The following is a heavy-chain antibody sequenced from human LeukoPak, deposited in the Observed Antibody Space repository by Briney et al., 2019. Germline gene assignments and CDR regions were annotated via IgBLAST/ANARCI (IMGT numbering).Heavy chain of an antibody. D-gene: IGHD2-2*02. CDR3: ARATPIVVVPAAILGWFDP. V-gene: IGHV4-34*01. J-gene: IGHJ5*02. Sequence: PGGSLRLSCAASGFTFSSYVMSWVRQAPGKGLEWIGEINHSGSTNYNPSLKSRVTISVDTSKNQFSLKLSSVTAADTAVYYCARATPIVVVPAAILGWFDPWGQGTLVTVSS. CDR1: GFTFSSYV. CDR2: INHSGST.